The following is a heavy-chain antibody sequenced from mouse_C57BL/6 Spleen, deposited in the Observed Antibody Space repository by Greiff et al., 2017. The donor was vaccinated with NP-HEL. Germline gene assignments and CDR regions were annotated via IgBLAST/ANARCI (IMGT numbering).Heavy chain of an antibody. Sequence: VKLVESGAELVRPGASVTLSCKASGYTFTDYEMHWVKQTPVHGLEWIGAIDPETGGTAYNQKFKGKAILTADKSSSTAYMELRSLTSEDSAVYYCTRVDLVTTVRGDYWGQGTTLTVSS. V-gene: IGHV1-15*01. CDR2: IDPETGGT. CDR1: GYTFTDYE. CDR3: TRVDLVTTVRGDY. D-gene: IGHD1-1*01. J-gene: IGHJ2*01.